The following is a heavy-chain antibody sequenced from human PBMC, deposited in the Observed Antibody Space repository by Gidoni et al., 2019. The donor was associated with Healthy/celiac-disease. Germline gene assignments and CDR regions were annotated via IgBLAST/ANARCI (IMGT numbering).Heavy chain of an antibody. V-gene: IGHV3-43*01. D-gene: IGHD1-26*01. J-gene: IGHJ6*02. CDR3: AKEIVGATSHYYGMDV. CDR1: GFTFADYT. CDR2: SSWDGGST. Sequence: EVQLVESGGVVVQPGGSLRLSCAAPGFTFADYTMHWVRQAPGKGLEWVSLSSWDGGSTYYADSVKGRFTISRDNSKNSLYLQMNSLRTEDTALYYCAKEIVGATSHYYGMDVWGQGTTVTVSS.